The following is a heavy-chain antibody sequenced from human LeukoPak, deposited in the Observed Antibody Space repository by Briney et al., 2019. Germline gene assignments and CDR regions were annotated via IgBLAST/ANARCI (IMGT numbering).Heavy chain of an antibody. D-gene: IGHD5-12*01. CDR3: ARDRLRKLDY. Sequence: SETLSLTCTVSGGSISSGDYYWSWVRQPPGTGLEWIGYIYYSGTTYYNPSLKSRVTISVDTSKNQFSLKLSSVTAADTAVYYCARDRLRKLDYWGQGTLATASS. J-gene: IGHJ4*02. CDR1: GGSISSGDYY. V-gene: IGHV4-30-4*01. CDR2: IYYSGTT.